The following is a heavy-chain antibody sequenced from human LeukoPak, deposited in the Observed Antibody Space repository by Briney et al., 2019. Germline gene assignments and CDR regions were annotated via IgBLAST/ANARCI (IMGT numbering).Heavy chain of an antibody. CDR1: GGSLNGHY. CDR3: ARALAFAIEDAFDI. CDR2: GSESGGT. D-gene: IGHD3-3*02. V-gene: IGHV4-34*01. Sequence: SETLSLTCAVYGGSLNGHYWSWIRQPPGKGLEWIGEGSESGGTKFNPSLKSRVTMSVDTSKNQFSLKLSSVTAADTAVYYCARALAFAIEDAFDIWGQGTMVTVSS. J-gene: IGHJ3*02.